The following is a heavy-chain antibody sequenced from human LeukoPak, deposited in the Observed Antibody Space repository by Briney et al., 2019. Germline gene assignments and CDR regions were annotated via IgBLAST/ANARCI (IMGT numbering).Heavy chain of an antibody. CDR1: GFTFSSYS. CDR2: ISSSSSTI. D-gene: IGHD1-26*01. V-gene: IGHV3-48*01. Sequence: PGGSLRLSCAASGFTFSSYSMNWVRQAPGKGLEWVSYISSSSSTIYYADSVKGRFTISRDNAKNSLYLQMNSLRAEDTAVYYCAKGGGGSGSYFDYWGQGTLVTVSS. CDR3: AKGGGGSGSYFDY. J-gene: IGHJ4*02.